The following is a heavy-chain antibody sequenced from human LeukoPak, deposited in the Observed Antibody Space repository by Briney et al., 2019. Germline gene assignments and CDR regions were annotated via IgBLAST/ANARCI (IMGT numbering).Heavy chain of an antibody. V-gene: IGHV3-23*01. CDR2: IGGSASST. J-gene: IGHJ4*02. D-gene: IGHD1-26*01. CDR3: ANGAGY. CDR1: GFTFSNYA. Sequence: GGSLRLSCAASGFTFSNYAMSWVRQAPGKGPGWVSAIGGSASSTYYADSVKGRFTISRDNSKNTLFMQMNSLRAEDTAVYYCANGAGYWGQGTLVTVSS.